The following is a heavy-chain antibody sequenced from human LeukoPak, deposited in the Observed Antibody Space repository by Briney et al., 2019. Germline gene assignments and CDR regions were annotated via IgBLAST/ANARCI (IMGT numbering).Heavy chain of an antibody. D-gene: IGHD3-10*01. V-gene: IGHV3-15*01. CDR3: TTDLGTYYHGSQRLIPIDY. CDR1: GFTFTNAW. J-gene: IGHJ4*02. Sequence: GGSLRLSCADSGFTFTNAWMSWVRQDPGKGLEWIGRIKSKTDGETTNYAEPVRGRFTISRDDSKSAVYLQMNSLKIEDTAVYYCTTDLGTYYHGSQRLIPIDYWGQGTLVTVSS. CDR2: IKSKTDGETT.